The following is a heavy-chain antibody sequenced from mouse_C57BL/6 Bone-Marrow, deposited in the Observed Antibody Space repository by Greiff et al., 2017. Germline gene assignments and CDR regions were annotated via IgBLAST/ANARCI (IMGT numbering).Heavy chain of an antibody. V-gene: IGHV1-64*01. Sequence: QVQLKQSGAELVKPGASVKLSCKASGYTFTSYWMHWVKQRPGQGLEWIGMIHPNSGSTNYNEKFKSKATLTVDKSSSTAYMQLISLTSEDSAVYYCATFSWFAYWGQGTLVTVSA. CDR2: IHPNSGST. CDR3: ATFSWFAY. CDR1: GYTFTSYW. J-gene: IGHJ3*01.